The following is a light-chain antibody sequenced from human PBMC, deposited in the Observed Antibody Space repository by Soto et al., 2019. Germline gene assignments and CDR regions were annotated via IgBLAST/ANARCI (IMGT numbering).Light chain of an antibody. V-gene: IGKV4-1*01. Sequence: DFVSTQFPDSLAFSMGERATINCKSSQSVLYTSNNKNYLAWYQQKPGQAPRLLIYGASSRAAGIPDRFSGSGSGTDFTLTISRLEPEDFAVYYCQQYGSSSITFGQGTRLEI. CDR1: QSVLYTSNNKNY. CDR3: QQYGSSSIT. CDR2: GAS. J-gene: IGKJ5*01.